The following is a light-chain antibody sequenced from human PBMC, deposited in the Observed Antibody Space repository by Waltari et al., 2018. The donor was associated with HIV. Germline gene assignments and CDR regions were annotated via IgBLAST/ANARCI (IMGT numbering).Light chain of an antibody. CDR1: NIGSKS. Sequence: SYVLTQPPSVSVAPGKTARITCGGNNIGSKSGHWYQPKPGQAPVLGIYYDSDRPSGIPERFSGSNSGNTATLTISRVEAGDEADYYCQVWDSSSDHVVFGGGTKLTVL. V-gene: IGLV3-21*04. J-gene: IGLJ2*01. CDR2: YDS. CDR3: QVWDSSSDHVV.